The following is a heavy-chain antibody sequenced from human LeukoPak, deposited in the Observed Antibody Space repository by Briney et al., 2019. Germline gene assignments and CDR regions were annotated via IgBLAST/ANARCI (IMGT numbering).Heavy chain of an antibody. V-gene: IGHV3-7*01. J-gene: IGHJ3*02. CDR2: IMHDGIEK. CDR3: AREVYSSSRPADAFDI. Sequence: GWSLRLSCAASGFTFSSYWMSWVRQAPGKGLEGVANIMHDGIEKNYVDSVKGRFTISRNNAENSLYLQMNSLRAEDMAVYYCAREVYSSSRPADAFDIWGQGTMVTVSS. CDR1: GFTFSSYW. D-gene: IGHD6-13*01.